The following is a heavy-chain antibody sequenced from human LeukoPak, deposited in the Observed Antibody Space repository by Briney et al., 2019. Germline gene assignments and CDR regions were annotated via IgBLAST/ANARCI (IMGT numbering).Heavy chain of an antibody. V-gene: IGHV3-7*01. CDR2: INTDGSTT. D-gene: IGHD3-10*01. CDR3: ARNRGGQQFDC. Sequence: TGGSLRLSRAASGFTFSDYWIDWVRQAPGQGLEWVANINTDGSTTNYVESVRGRFTISRDNTRNSLSLQMNNLRDEDTAVYYCARNRGGQQFDCWGQGTLLTVSS. J-gene: IGHJ4*02. CDR1: GFTFSDYW.